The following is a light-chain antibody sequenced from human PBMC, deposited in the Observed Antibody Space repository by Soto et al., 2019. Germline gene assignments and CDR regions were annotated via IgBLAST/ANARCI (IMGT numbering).Light chain of an antibody. CDR3: AAWNDSLNAYV. V-gene: IGLV1-44*01. J-gene: IGLJ1*01. CDR1: SSTIGSNT. Sequence: QSVLTQPPSASAAAGPRVTISCSGSSSTIGSNTVNWYQQLPGTAPNHLIYSNNQRPSGVPDRFSGSKSGTSASLAISGLQSEDEAEFYCAAWNDSLNAYVFGAGTKVTV. CDR2: SNN.